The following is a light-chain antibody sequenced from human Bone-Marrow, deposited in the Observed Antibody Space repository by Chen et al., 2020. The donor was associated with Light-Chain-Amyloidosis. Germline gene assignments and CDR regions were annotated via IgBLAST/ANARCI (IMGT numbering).Light chain of an antibody. J-gene: IGLJ1*01. CDR2: EVT. V-gene: IGLV2-14*01. CDR3: SSYTITNTLV. CDR1: SSDVGGDNH. Sequence: QSALPQPASVSGSPGPSITLSCPGPSSDVGGDNHVSWYQQHPDKAPKLMIYEVTNRPSWVPDRFSGSKSDNTASLTISGLQTEDEADYFCSSYTITNTLVFGSGTRVTVL.